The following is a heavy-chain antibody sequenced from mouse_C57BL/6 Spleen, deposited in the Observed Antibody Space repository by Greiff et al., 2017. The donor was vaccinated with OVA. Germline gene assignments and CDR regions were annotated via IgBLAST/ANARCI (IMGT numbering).Heavy chain of an antibody. Sequence: QVTLKESGPGILQSSQTLSLTCSFSGFSLSTSGMGVSWIRQPSGKGLEWLAHIYWDDDKRYNPSLKSRLTISKDTSRNQVFLKITSVDTADTATYYCARSVIYDGYSYYFDYWGQGTTLTVSS. CDR1: GFSLSTSGMG. D-gene: IGHD2-3*01. V-gene: IGHV8-12*01. J-gene: IGHJ2*01. CDR3: ARSVIYDGYSYYFDY. CDR2: IYWDDDK.